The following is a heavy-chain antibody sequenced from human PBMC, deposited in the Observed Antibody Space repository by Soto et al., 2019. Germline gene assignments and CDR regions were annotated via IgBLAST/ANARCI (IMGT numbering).Heavy chain of an antibody. V-gene: IGHV3-15*05. CDR3: TTDLSRGAPKLRFFRHTFYYYAMDV. CDR2: IKSKTDGGTT. Sequence: PGGSLRLSCAASGFIFRNAWMSWVRQTPGRGLEWVGRIKSKTDGGTTDYAAPVKGRFTISRDDSKNTLYLQMNSLKIEDTAVYYCTTDLSRGAPKLRFFRHTFYYYAMDVWGQGTTVTVSS. D-gene: IGHD3-3*01. J-gene: IGHJ6*02. CDR1: GFIFRNAW.